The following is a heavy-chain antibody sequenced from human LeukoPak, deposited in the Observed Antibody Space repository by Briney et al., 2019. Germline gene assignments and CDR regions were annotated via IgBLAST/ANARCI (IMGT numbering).Heavy chain of an antibody. Sequence: GGSLRLSCAASGFTFSSSWMHWVRQAPGKGLVWVSRINSDGSSTIYADSVKGRFTVSRDNARNTLYLQMNSLRAEDTALYYCARDPPEYCSVTGRYDHWGQGTLVTVSS. J-gene: IGHJ4*02. V-gene: IGHV3-74*01. D-gene: IGHD2-2*01. CDR3: ARDPPEYCSVTGRYDH. CDR1: GFTFSSSW. CDR2: INSDGSST.